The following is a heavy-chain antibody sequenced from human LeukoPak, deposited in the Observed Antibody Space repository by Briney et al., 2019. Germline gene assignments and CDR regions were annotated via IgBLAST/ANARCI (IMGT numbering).Heavy chain of an antibody. Sequence: PSETLSLTCTVSGVSISSSAFYWAWIRQPPGKGLEWIGRAYYSGSSYYNPSLKSRVTISIDTSKNQFSLNLRSVTAADTAVYFCARLNDIALDYWGQGTLVTVSS. V-gene: IGHV4-39*01. J-gene: IGHJ4*02. CDR1: GVSISSSAFY. D-gene: IGHD3-22*01. CDR2: AYYSGSS. CDR3: ARLNDIALDY.